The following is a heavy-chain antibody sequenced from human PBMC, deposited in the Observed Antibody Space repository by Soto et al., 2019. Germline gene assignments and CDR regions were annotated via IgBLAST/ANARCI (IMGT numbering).Heavy chain of an antibody. CDR3: ARDGRAAAGGYYYYYYGMDV. CDR1: GGTFSSPA. CDR2: IIPIFGTA. Sequence: SLNVWCNASGGTFSSPAISWVQQAPGQGLEWMGGIIPIFGTANYAQKFQGRVTITADESTSTAYMELSSLRSEDTAVYYCARDGRAAAGGYYYYYYGMDVWGQGTTVTVP. D-gene: IGHD6-13*01. V-gene: IGHV1-69*13. J-gene: IGHJ6*01.